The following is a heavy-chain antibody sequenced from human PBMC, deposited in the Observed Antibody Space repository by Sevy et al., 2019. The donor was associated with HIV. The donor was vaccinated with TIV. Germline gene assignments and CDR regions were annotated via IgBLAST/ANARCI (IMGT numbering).Heavy chain of an antibody. CDR1: GYTFTIYG. Sequence: ASVKVSCKGSGYTFTIYGISWVRQAPGQGLEWMGWISAYNGNTNYAQKLQGRVTMTTDTSTSTAYMELRSLRSDDTAVYYCARYIVATIDAYDIWGQGTMVTVSS. J-gene: IGHJ3*02. D-gene: IGHD5-12*01. V-gene: IGHV1-18*04. CDR3: ARYIVATIDAYDI. CDR2: ISAYNGNT.